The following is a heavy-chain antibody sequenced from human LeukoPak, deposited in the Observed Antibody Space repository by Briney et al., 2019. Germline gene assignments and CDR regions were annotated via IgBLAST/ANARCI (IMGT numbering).Heavy chain of an antibody. CDR3: ARPVLEYSRSSYYYYYMDV. Sequence: GGSLRLSCAASGFTFSSYSMNWVRQAPGKGLEWVSSISSSSSYIYYADSAKGRFTISRDNAKNSLFLQMSSLRGEDTAVYYCARPVLEYSRSSYYYYYMDVWGKGTTVTVSS. V-gene: IGHV3-21*01. J-gene: IGHJ6*03. CDR2: ISSSSSYI. CDR1: GFTFSSYS. D-gene: IGHD6-6*01.